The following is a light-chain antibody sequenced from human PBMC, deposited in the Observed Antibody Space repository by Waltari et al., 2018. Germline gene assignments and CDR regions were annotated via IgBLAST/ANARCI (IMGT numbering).Light chain of an antibody. CDR3: SSEAGSSYV. V-gene: IGLV2-8*01. CDR1: RSHVGNYNY. Sequence: QSALTHPPSASGSLGQSVTIPCTGTRSHVGNYNYDSWYQQHPGRAPKLIIYDVNRRPSGVPDRFSGSKSGNTASLAVSGLQPEDEADYYCSSEAGSSYVFGTGTTVTVL. J-gene: IGLJ1*01. CDR2: DVN.